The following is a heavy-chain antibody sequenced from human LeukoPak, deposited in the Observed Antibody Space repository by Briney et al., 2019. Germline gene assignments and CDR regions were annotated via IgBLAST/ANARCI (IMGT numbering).Heavy chain of an antibody. J-gene: IGHJ4*02. D-gene: IGHD3-16*02. V-gene: IGHV3-30*02. CDR3: AKDSYYDYVWGSYRYTNQFDY. CDR2: IQFDGSET. Sequence: GGSLRLSCAASGFTFSNYGMHWVRQAPGKGLEWVAFIQFDGSETYYADSVKGRFAISRDNSKNTLYLQMNSLRAEDTAVYYCAKDSYYDYVWGSYRYTNQFDYWGQGTLVTVSS. CDR1: GFTFSNYG.